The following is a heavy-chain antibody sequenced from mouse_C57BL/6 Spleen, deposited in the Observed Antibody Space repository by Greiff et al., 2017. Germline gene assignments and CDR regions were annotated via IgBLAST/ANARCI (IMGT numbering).Heavy chain of an antibody. J-gene: IGHJ2*01. Sequence: VQLQQSGPELVKPGASVKISCKASGYAFSSSWMNWVKQRPGQGLEWIGRLYPGDGDTNYNGKFKGKATLTADKSSSTAYMQLSSLTSEDSAVYFCARLGTVYYFDYWGQGTTLTVSS. CDR1: GYAFSSSW. CDR2: LYPGDGDT. V-gene: IGHV1-82*01. D-gene: IGHD1-1*01. CDR3: ARLGTVYYFDY.